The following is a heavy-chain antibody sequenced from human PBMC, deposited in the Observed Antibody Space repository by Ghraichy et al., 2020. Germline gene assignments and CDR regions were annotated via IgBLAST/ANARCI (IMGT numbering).Heavy chain of an antibody. CDR1: GFTFSTYA. D-gene: IGHD3-10*01. J-gene: IGHJ4*02. CDR2: ISGSGDRI. Sequence: GGSLRLSCGASGFTFSTYAMFWVRQAPGKGLEWVSGISGSGDRIYYADSVKGRFTVSRDNSKNTLCLQMSSLRAEDTAVYYCARDQEYGSGSHLRGLFDYWGQGTLVTVSS. V-gene: IGHV3-23*01. CDR3: ARDQEYGSGSHLRGLFDY.